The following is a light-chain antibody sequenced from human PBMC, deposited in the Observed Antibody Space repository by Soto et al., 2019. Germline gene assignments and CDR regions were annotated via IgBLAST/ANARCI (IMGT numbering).Light chain of an antibody. J-gene: IGKJ1*01. Sequence: EIVMTQSPATLSVSPGERATLSCRSRQSVSRNLAWYQQNPGQAPRLLLYGASTRATGIPARFSGSGSGTVFTLTISSLQSEDCAVYYCQQYNNWPPWTFGQGTKVEIK. CDR2: GAS. CDR3: QQYNNWPPWT. V-gene: IGKV3-15*01. CDR1: QSVSRN.